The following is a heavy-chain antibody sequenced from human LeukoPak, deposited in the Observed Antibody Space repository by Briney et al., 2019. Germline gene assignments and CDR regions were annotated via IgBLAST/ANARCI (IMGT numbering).Heavy chain of an antibody. D-gene: IGHD2-21*02. CDR3: AKPRGGDSWAFDV. V-gene: IGHV3-30*18. CDR2: ISYDGGSE. J-gene: IGHJ3*01. CDR1: GFTFSTYG. Sequence: PGGSLRLSCAATGFTFSTYGMHWVRQAPGKGLEWMAGISYDGGSEVYADSVRGRFTISRDNSKNTLILQMNSERTEDTAVYYCAKPRGGDSWAFDVWGQGTMVTVSS.